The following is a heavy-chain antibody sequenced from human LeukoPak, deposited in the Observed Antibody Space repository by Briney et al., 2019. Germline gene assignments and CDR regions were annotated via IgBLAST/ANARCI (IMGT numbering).Heavy chain of an antibody. CDR1: GFTFDDYA. D-gene: IGHD1-26*01. J-gene: IGHJ4*02. Sequence: PGGSLRLSCAASGFTFDDYAMHWVRQAPGKGLEWVSGISWNSGSIGYADSVKGRFTISRDNAKNSLYLQMNSLRAEGTALYYCAKDTGYSGSYISIDYWGQGTLVTVSS. CDR3: AKDTGYSGSYISIDY. V-gene: IGHV3-9*01. CDR2: ISWNSGSI.